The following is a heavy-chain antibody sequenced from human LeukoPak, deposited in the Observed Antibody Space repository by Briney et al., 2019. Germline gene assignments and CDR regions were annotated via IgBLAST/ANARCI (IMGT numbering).Heavy chain of an antibody. CDR3: ARGRLNHVLLWFGELFFFDY. D-gene: IGHD3-10*01. CDR1: GGSFSGYY. V-gene: IGHV4-34*01. Sequence: PSETLSLTCAVYGGSFSGYYWSWIRQPPGKGLEWIGVINHSGSTNYNPSLKSRVTISVDTSKNQFSLKLSSVTAADTAVYYCARGRLNHVLLWFGELFFFDYWGQGTLVTVSS. CDR2: INHSGST. J-gene: IGHJ4*02.